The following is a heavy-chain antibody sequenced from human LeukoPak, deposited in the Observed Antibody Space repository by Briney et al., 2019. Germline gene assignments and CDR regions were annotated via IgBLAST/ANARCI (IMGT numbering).Heavy chain of an antibody. CDR1: GFTFIRYT. D-gene: IGHD2-15*01. J-gene: IGHJ6*02. V-gene: IGHV3-23*01. Sequence: GGSLRLSCEASGFTFIRYTMSWVRQAPGKGLEWVSTISGNGDSAYYADSVKGRFTISRDNSKNTLYLQMNSLRAEDTAGYYCAKVIVSSWSYYYGLDVWGQGTTVTVSS. CDR2: ISGNGDSA. CDR3: AKVIVSSWSYYYGLDV.